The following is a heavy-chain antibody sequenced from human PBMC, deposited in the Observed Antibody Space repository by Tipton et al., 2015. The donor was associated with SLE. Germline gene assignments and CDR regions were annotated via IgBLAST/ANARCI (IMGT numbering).Heavy chain of an antibody. J-gene: IGHJ3*02. CDR2: IYYSGST. Sequence: TLSLTCTVSGGSISSYYWSWIRQPPGKGLEWIGYIYYSGSTNYNPSLKSRVTISVDTSKNQFPLKLSSVTAADTAVYYCASRTYYDFWSGDAFDIWGQGTMVTVSS. D-gene: IGHD3-3*01. CDR1: GGSISSYY. V-gene: IGHV4-59*01. CDR3: ASRTYYDFWSGDAFDI.